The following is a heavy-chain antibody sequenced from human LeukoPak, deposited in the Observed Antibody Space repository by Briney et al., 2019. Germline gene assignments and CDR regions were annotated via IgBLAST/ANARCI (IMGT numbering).Heavy chain of an antibody. J-gene: IGHJ4*02. CDR3: ARDLRDYFDY. CDR2: ISGSGDRT. Sequence: PGGSLRLSCAASGFTFSNYDVSWVRQAPGKGLEWVSAISGSGDRTYYADSVKGRFTISRDNSKNTLYLQINSLRAEDTAVYYCARDLRDYFDYWGQGTLVTVSS. V-gene: IGHV3-23*01. CDR1: GFTFSNYD.